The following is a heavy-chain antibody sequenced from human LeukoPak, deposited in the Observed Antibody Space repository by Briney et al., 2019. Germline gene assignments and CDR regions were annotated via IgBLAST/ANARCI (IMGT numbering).Heavy chain of an antibody. CDR2: IIPIFGTA. D-gene: IGHD3-9*01. CDR1: GGTFSSYA. V-gene: IGHV1-69*06. J-gene: IGHJ4*02. CDR3: ARDNDISPIH. Sequence: SVKVSCKASGGTFSSYAISWVRPAPGQGLPWMGRIIPIFGTANYAQNFQGRVTITADKSTSTAYMELSSLRSEDTAVYYCARDNDISPIHWGQGTLVTVSS.